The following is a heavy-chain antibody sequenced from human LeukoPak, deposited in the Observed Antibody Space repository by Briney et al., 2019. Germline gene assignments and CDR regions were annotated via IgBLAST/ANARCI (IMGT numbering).Heavy chain of an antibody. V-gene: IGHV1-18*01. CDR1: GYTFTSYA. J-gene: IGHJ4*02. CDR2: ISAYNGDT. CDR3: ARHVDTAMVTLDY. Sequence: GASVNVSCKASGYTFTSYAFSWVRQAPGQGLEWMGWISAYNGDTNYAQKFQGRVTMTTDTSTSTAYMELSSLRSEDTAVYYCARHVDTAMVTLDYWGQGTLVTVSS. D-gene: IGHD5-18*01.